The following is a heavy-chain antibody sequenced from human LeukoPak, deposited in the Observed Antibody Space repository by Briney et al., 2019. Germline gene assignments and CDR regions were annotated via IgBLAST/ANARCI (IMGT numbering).Heavy chain of an antibody. CDR2: IKQDGSEK. J-gene: IGHJ3*02. D-gene: IGHD2-2*02. V-gene: IGHV3-7*01. CDR3: ARTSIVVVPAAIRGAFDI. Sequence: GGSLRLSCAASGFTFSSYWMSWVRQAPGKGLECVANIKQDGSEKYYVDSVKGRFTISRDNAKNSLYLQMNSLRAEDTAVYYCARTSIVVVPAAIRGAFDISGPGTMVTVSS. CDR1: GFTFSSYW.